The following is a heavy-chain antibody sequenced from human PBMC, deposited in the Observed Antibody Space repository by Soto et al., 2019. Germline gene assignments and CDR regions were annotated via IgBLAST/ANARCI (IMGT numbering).Heavy chain of an antibody. J-gene: IGHJ4*02. CDR3: AKDLGFPPIAVAGSGVGFDY. D-gene: IGHD6-19*01. CDR1: GFTFSSYA. V-gene: IGHV3-23*01. CDR2: ISGSGGST. Sequence: GGSLRLSCAASGFTFSSYAMSWVRQAPGKVLEWVSAISGSGGSTYYADSVKGRFTISRDNSKNTLYLQMNSLRAEDTAVYYCAKDLGFPPIAVAGSGVGFDYWGQGTLVTVSS.